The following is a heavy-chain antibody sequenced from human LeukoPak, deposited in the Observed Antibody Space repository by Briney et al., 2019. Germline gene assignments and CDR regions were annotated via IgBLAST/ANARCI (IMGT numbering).Heavy chain of an antibody. CDR1: GGSFSGYY. V-gene: IGHV4-34*01. CDR3: ARTPKYYDFWSGLSLNWFDP. D-gene: IGHD3-3*01. J-gene: IGHJ5*02. CDR2: INHSGST. Sequence: PSETLSLTCAVYGGSFSGYYWSWIRQPPGKGLEWIGEINHSGSTNYNPSLKSRVTISVDTSKNQFSLKLSSVTAADTAVYYRARTPKYYDFWSGLSLNWFDPWGQGTLVTVSS.